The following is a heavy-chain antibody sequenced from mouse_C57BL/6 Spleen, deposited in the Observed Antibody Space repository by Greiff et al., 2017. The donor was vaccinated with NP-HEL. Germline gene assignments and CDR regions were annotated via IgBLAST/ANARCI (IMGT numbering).Heavy chain of an antibody. CDR3: ARSGDDDGFAY. V-gene: IGHV1-61*01. Sequence: QVQLQQPGAELVRPGSSVKLSCKASGYTFTSYWMDWVKQRPGQGLEWIGNIYPSDSETHYNQKFKDKATLTVDKSSSTAYMQLSSLTSEDSAVYYCARSGDDDGFAYWGQGTLVTVSA. CDR2: IYPSDSET. D-gene: IGHD2-4*01. CDR1: GYTFTSYW. J-gene: IGHJ3*01.